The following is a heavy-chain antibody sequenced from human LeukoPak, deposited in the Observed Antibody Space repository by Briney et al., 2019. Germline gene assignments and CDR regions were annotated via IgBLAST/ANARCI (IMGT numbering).Heavy chain of an antibody. CDR3: ARDTFYSGSGSPTTETWFDP. CDR2: IRAYNGNT. V-gene: IGHV1-18*01. J-gene: IGHJ5*02. D-gene: IGHD3-10*01. Sequence: GASVKVSCKASGYTFASYGISWVRQAPGQWLEWMGWIRAYNGNTNYAQQLQGRVTMTTDTSTSTAYMELRSLRSGDTAVYYCARDTFYSGSGSPTTETWFDPWGQGTLVTVSS. CDR1: GYTFASYG.